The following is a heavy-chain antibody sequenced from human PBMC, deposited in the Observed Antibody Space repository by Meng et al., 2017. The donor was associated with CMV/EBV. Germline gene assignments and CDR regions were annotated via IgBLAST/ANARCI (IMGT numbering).Heavy chain of an antibody. V-gene: IGHV4-34*01. J-gene: IGHJ4*02. CDR1: GGSFSGYY. CDR3: ASSTVVTDLDY. Sequence: SQTPSLTGAVYGGSFSGYYWSWSRQPPGKGLEWIGEINHSGSTNYNPSLKSRVTISVDTSKNQFSLKLSSVTAADTAVYYCASSTVVTDLDYWGQGTLVTVSS. D-gene: IGHD4-23*01. CDR2: INHSGST.